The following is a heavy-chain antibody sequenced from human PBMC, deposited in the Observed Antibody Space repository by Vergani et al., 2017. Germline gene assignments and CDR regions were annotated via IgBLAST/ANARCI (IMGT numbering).Heavy chain of an antibody. D-gene: IGHD3-22*01. CDR1: GYSFTSYW. CDR3: ARRLVSSGDYHTPSYYFDY. Sequence: EVQLVQSGAEVKKPGESLKISCKGSGYSFTSYWIGWVRQMPGKGLEWMGIIYPGDSDTRYSPSFQGQVTISADKSISPAYLQWSSLKASDTAMYYCARRLVSSGDYHTPSYYFDYWGQGTLVAVSS. J-gene: IGHJ4*02. V-gene: IGHV5-51*03. CDR2: IYPGDSDT.